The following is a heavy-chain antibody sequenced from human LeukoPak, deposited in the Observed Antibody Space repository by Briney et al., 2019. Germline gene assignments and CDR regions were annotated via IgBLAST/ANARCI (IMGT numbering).Heavy chain of an antibody. V-gene: IGHV3-48*03. J-gene: IGHJ3*02. CDR3: ARGPTIAARYDAFDI. CDR2: ISSSGNTI. D-gene: IGHD6-6*01. Sequence: GGSLRLSCAASEFTFTSYELNWVRQAPGKGLEWVSYISSSGNTISYADSVKGRFTISRDNAKNSLYLQVISLRAEDTAVYYCARGPTIAARYDAFDIWGQGTMVTVSS. CDR1: EFTFTSYE.